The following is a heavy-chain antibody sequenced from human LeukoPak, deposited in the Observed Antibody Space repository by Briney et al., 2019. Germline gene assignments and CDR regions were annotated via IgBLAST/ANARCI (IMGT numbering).Heavy chain of an antibody. D-gene: IGHD3-10*01. V-gene: IGHV4-31*03. J-gene: IGHJ5*02. Sequence: NSSETLSLTCTVSGGSISSGGYYWSWIRQHPGKGLEWIGYIYYSGSTYYNPSLKSRVTISVDTSKNQFSLKLSSVTAADTAVYYCARDLRYYYGSGSYRNWFDPWGQGTLVTVSS. CDR1: GGSISSGGYY. CDR2: IYYSGST. CDR3: ARDLRYYYGSGSYRNWFDP.